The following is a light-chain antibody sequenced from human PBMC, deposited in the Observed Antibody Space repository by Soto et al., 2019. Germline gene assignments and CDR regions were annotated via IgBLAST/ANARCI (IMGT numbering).Light chain of an antibody. CDR2: DAS. CDR1: QSVSSY. V-gene: IGKV3-11*01. CDR3: QQRSNWRWLT. Sequence: EIVLTQSPATLSLSPGERATLFCRASQSVSSYLAWYQQKPGQAPRLLIFDASNRATGIPARFSGSGSATDFTLTISSLEPEDFAVYYCQQRSNWRWLTFGGGTKVEIK. J-gene: IGKJ4*01.